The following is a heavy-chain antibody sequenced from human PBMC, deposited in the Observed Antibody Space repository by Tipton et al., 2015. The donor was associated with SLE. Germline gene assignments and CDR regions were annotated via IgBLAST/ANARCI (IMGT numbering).Heavy chain of an antibody. CDR2: IYYSGST. CDR3: ARLKITGGVFGY. V-gene: IGHV4-39*07. Sequence: TLSLTCTVSGGSLSSISYYWCWLRQPPGKGLEWIGSIYYSGSTYYNPSLKRRVTISVDTSKDQFSLKLSSVTAADTAVYYCARLKITGGVFGYWGQGTLVTVSS. CDR1: GGSLSSISYY. J-gene: IGHJ4*02. D-gene: IGHD1-14*01.